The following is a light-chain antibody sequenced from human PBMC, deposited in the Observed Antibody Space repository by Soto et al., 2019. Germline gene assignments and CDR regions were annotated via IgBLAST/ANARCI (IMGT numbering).Light chain of an antibody. CDR3: QQATSFPIT. Sequence: IQMTQSPSSISASVGYRFTFTCRASQNISKWLDCHQQKXGKAPKFLIFPASTLHRGVPSRFRGSGSGTDFTLTINGLQPDDFETYYCQQATSFPITFGQGTRLEIK. J-gene: IGKJ5*01. V-gene: IGKV1D-12*01. CDR1: QNISKW. CDR2: PAS.